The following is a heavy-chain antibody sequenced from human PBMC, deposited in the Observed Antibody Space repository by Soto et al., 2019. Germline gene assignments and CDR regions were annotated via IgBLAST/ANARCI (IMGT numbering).Heavy chain of an antibody. CDR3: ATSSKLVHAKWYYGMDV. V-gene: IGHV3-11*06. CDR2: ISNSGTIA. CDR1: GFTFIDYY. D-gene: IGHD6-13*01. J-gene: IGHJ6*02. Sequence: GGAVRVSCAAPGFTFIDYYMTWIRQAPGKGLEWISYISNSGTIARYADSVKGRFSISRDNSKNTLYLQMNSLRAEDTAVYYCATSSKLVHAKWYYGMDVWGQGTTVPVSS.